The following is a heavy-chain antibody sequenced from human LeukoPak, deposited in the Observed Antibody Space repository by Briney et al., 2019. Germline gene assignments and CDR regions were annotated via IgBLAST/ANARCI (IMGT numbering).Heavy chain of an antibody. CDR2: FDPEDGET. Sequence: ASVKVSCKVSGHTLSELSIHWVRQAPGKGLEWMGGFDPEDGETIYAQRFQGRVTMTEDTSTDTAYMDLRSLRSEDTAVYYCALGYCSGGSCYSGFDYWGQGTLVTVSS. J-gene: IGHJ4*02. CDR3: ALGYCSGGSCYSGFDY. CDR1: GHTLSELS. D-gene: IGHD2-15*01. V-gene: IGHV1-24*01.